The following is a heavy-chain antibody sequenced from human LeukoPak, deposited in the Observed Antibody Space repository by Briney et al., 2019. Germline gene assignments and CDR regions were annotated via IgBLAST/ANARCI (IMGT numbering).Heavy chain of an antibody. J-gene: IGHJ4*02. CDR3: AREVGATDY. CDR1: GYTFTSYY. D-gene: IGHD1-26*01. CDR2: IDPSGVP. V-gene: IGHV1-46*01. Sequence: GASVTVSCKASGYTFTSYYMHWVRQAPGQGLEWMGIIDPSGVPTYAQKFQGRVTMTRDTSTSTIYMELSSLRSEDTAVYYCAREVGATDYWGQGTLVTVSS.